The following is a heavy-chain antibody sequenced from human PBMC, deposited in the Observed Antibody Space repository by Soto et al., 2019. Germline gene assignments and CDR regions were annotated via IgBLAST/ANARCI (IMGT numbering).Heavy chain of an antibody. CDR1: GGSISSGDYY. CDR2: IYYSGST. J-gene: IGHJ4*02. V-gene: IGHV4-30-4*01. Sequence: SETLSLTCTVSGGSISSGDYYWSWIRQPPGKGLEWIGYIYYSGSTYYNPSLKSRVTISVDTSKNQFSLKLSSVTAADTAVYYCAGGEVGYDSRGYYSWDYFDYWGQGTLVTVSS. CDR3: AGGEVGYDSRGYYSWDYFDY. D-gene: IGHD3-22*01.